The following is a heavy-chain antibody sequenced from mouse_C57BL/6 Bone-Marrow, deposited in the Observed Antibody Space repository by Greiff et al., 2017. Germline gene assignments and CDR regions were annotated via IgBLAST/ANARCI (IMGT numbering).Heavy chain of an antibody. CDR3: ARIYYSLFDY. CDR1: GYTFTTYW. Sequence: QVQLQQSGAELVRPGTSVKMSCKASGYTFTTYWIGWAKQRPGHGLEWIGAIYPGGGYTNYNEKFKGKATLTADKSSSTAYMQFSSLTSEDSAIYYCARIYYSLFDYWGQGTTLTVSS. V-gene: IGHV1-63*01. J-gene: IGHJ2*01. D-gene: IGHD1-1*01. CDR2: IYPGGGYT.